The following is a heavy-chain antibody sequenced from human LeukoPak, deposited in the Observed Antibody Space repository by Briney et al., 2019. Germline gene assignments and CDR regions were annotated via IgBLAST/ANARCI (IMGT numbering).Heavy chain of an antibody. CDR3: ANHDYDYYYYYGMDV. V-gene: IGHV3-23*01. J-gene: IGHJ6*02. Sequence: GGSLRLSCAASGFTFSSYAMSWVRQAPGKGLEWVSGISGSAGSTYYADSVKGRFTISRDNSRNTLNLQMNSLRAEDTAVYYCANHDYDYYYYYGMDVWGQGTTVTVSS. D-gene: IGHD4-17*01. CDR1: GFTFSSYA. CDR2: ISGSAGST.